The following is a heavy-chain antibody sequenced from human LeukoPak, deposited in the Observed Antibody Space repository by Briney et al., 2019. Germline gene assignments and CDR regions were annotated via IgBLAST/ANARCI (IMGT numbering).Heavy chain of an antibody. Sequence: GGSLRLSCAASGFTFSSYAMHWVRQAPGKGLEWVAVISYDGSNKYYADSVKGRFTISRDNSKNTLYLQMNSLRAEDTAVYYCARDGKMSDSVNFDYWGQEPLVTVSS. CDR2: ISYDGSNK. J-gene: IGHJ4*02. CDR1: GFTFSSYA. V-gene: IGHV3-30*04. CDR3: ARDGKMSDSVNFDY. D-gene: IGHD3-16*01.